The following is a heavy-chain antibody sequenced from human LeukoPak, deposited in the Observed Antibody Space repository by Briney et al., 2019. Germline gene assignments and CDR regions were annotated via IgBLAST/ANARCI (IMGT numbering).Heavy chain of an antibody. Sequence: PGRSLRLSCAASGFTFSSYVMHWVRQAPGKGLEWVAVISYDGSNKYYADSVKGRFTISRDNSKNTLYLQMNSLRAEDTAVYYCARAGGILTGADYWGQGTLVTVSS. D-gene: IGHD3-9*01. CDR3: ARAGGILTGADY. V-gene: IGHV3-30-3*01. J-gene: IGHJ4*02. CDR2: ISYDGSNK. CDR1: GFTFSSYV.